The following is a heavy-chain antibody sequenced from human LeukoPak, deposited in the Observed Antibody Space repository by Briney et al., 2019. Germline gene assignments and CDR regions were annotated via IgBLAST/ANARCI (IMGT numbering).Heavy chain of an antibody. CDR3: ARGGATVINEYYFDY. CDR1: GGTFNNYA. J-gene: IGHJ4*02. V-gene: IGHV1-69*04. Sequence: SVTVSFKASGGTFNNYAISWVRQAPGQGLEWVGRIIPILGIANYAQKFQGRVTIPADKSTSTAYMELSSLRSEDTAVYYCARGGATVINEYYFDYWGQGTLVTVSS. CDR2: IIPILGIA. D-gene: IGHD1-26*01.